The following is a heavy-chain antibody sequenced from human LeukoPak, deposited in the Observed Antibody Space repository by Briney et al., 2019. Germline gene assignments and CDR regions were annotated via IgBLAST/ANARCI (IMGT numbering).Heavy chain of an antibody. V-gene: IGHV4-4*02. CDR1: GVSISSGNW. Sequence: SETLSLTCEVSGVSISSGNWWSWVRQPPGKGLEWIGQIYHSGSTNYNPPLKSRVTISVDKSKNHFSLRLSSVTAADTAVYYCARENDSGYSLNYWGQGTLVTVSS. J-gene: IGHJ4*02. CDR3: ARENDSGYSLNY. D-gene: IGHD3-22*01. CDR2: IYHSGST.